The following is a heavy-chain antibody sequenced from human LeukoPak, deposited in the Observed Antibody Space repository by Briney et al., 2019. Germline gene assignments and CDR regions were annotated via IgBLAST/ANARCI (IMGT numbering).Heavy chain of an antibody. CDR3: ARAIASYGDSAY. CDR1: GFKFSSFS. D-gene: IGHD5-18*01. Sequence: AGGSLRLSCAASGFKFSSFSMGWVRQAPGKGLEWLSYITSTGSATYYADSLQGRFTISRDNAKNSLYPQINSLRADDTAVYYCARAIASYGDSAYWGQGTLVTVSS. CDR2: ITSTGSAT. J-gene: IGHJ4*02. V-gene: IGHV3-48*04.